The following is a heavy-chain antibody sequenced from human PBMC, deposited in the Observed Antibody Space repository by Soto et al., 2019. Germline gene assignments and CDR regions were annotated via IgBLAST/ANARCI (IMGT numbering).Heavy chain of an antibody. J-gene: IGHJ5*02. Sequence: SETLSLTCTVSGGSISSGDYYWSWIRQPPGKGLEWIGYIYYSGSTYYNPSLKSRVTISVDTSKNQFSLKLSSVTAADTAVYYCATEGVRGFGGANWFDPWGQGTLVTVS. CDR1: GGSISSGDYY. CDR2: IYYSGST. V-gene: IGHV4-30-4*01. D-gene: IGHD3-16*01. CDR3: ATEGVRGFGGANWFDP.